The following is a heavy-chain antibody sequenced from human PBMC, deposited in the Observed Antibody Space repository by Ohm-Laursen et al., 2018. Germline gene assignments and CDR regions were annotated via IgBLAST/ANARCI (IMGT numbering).Heavy chain of an antibody. Sequence: SLRLSCTASGFTFSSYGMHWVRQAPGKGLEWVAVISNDENYKNYADSVRGRFTISRDNSENTLYLQMNSLRAEDTAVYYCAKAHLKNLDYWGQGSLVTVSS. CDR2: ISNDENYK. CDR3: AKAHLKNLDY. J-gene: IGHJ4*02. D-gene: IGHD1-14*01. V-gene: IGHV3-30*18. CDR1: GFTFSSYG.